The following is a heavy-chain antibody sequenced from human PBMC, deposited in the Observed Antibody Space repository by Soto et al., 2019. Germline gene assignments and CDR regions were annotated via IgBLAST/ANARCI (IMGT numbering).Heavy chain of an antibody. CDR1: GGSFSGYY. CDR2: VNHSGGI. D-gene: IGHD3-22*01. Sequence: VQLQQWGAGLLKPSETLSLTCVVYGGSFSGYYWSWIRQPPGKGLEWFGEVNHSGGIDYNPSLKSRVTISVDTSKNQFSLKLSSVTSADTAVYDCAGRNGYYSGIDYWGQGTLVTVSS. J-gene: IGHJ4*02. CDR3: AGRNGYYSGIDY. V-gene: IGHV4-34*02.